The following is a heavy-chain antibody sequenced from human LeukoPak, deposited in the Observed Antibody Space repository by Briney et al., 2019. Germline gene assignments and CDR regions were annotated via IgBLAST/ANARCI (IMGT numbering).Heavy chain of an antibody. D-gene: IGHD6-19*01. CDR3: AKDGRRAVY. Sequence: GGSLRLSCAASGFTVSSNYMSWVRQAPGKGLEWVAVIGYDGTNKYYADSVKGRFTISRDNSKKTLYLQMNSLRAEDTAVYYCAKDGRRAVYWGQGTLVTVSS. V-gene: IGHV3-30*02. CDR2: IGYDGTNK. CDR1: GFTVSSNY. J-gene: IGHJ4*02.